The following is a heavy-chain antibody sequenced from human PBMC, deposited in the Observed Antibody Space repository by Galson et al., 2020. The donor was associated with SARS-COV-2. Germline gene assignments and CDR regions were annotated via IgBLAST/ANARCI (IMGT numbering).Heavy chain of an antibody. CDR1: RGPISAYY. Sequence: SEILSLTSAVPRGPISAYYWSWIRQPPGYGLEWITYIHYSGSTNYNPSLKSRVTISLDTSKNQFSLGLTSVTTADTAVYYCARGYYGSGTYYSFDYWGLGTLVTVSS. V-gene: IGHV4-59*01. D-gene: IGHD3-10*01. CDR2: IHYSGST. CDR3: ARGYYGSGTYYSFDY. J-gene: IGHJ4*02.